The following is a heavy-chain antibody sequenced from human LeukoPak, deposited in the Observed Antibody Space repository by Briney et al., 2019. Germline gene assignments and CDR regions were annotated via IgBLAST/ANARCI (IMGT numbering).Heavy chain of an antibody. Sequence: ASVKLSCSASGYTFSGYYMHWVRQAPGQGLGWMGRINPNSGGTNYAQKFPGRVIMTRDTSISTAYLELSRLRSADTAVYYFAGEKSVVAAAGTTYNFGGQETRVTV. CDR3: AGEKSVVAAAGTTYNF. CDR1: GYTFSGYY. J-gene: IGHJ4*02. D-gene: IGHD6-13*01. V-gene: IGHV1-2*06. CDR2: INPNSGGT.